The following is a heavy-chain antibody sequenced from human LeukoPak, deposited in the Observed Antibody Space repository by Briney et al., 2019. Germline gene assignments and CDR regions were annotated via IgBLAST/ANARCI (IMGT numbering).Heavy chain of an antibody. V-gene: IGHV1-8*02. CDR2: MNPNSGNT. Sequence: GASVKVSCKASGYTFTDYYIHWVRQAPGQGLEWMGWMNPNSGNTGYAQKFQGRVTMTRNTSISTAYMELSSLRSEDTAVYYCARSVKQWELLRHYYYYMDVWGKGTTVTISS. J-gene: IGHJ6*03. CDR3: ARSVKQWELLRHYYYYMDV. CDR1: GYTFTDYY. D-gene: IGHD1-26*01.